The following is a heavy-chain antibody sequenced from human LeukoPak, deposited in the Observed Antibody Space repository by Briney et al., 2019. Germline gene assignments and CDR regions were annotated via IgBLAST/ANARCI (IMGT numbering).Heavy chain of an antibody. CDR3: ARHYYDSSGYYYQTYFDY. D-gene: IGHD3-22*01. Sequence: GESLKISCKGSGYNFTNYWISWVRQMPGKGLEWMGRIDPSDSYSNYSPSFQGHVTISVDKSISTAYLQWSSLKAPDTAMYYCARHYYDSSGYYYQTYFDYWGQGTLVTVSS. J-gene: IGHJ4*02. CDR1: GYNFTNYW. CDR2: IDPSDSYS. V-gene: IGHV5-10-1*01.